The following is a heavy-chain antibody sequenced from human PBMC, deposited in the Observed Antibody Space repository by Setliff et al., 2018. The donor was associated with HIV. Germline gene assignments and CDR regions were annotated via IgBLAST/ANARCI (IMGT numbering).Heavy chain of an antibody. CDR3: AKNARDYYYYYMDV. CDR1: GFTFNNYG. Sequence: GGSLRLSCAASGFTFNNYGMHWVRQAPDKGLEWVAFIRFDGGDKYYADSVKGRFTISRDDSKNTLYLQMNSLRADDTAVYYCAKNARDYYYYYMDVWGKGTTVTVSS. J-gene: IGHJ6*03. V-gene: IGHV3-30*02. CDR2: IRFDGGDK.